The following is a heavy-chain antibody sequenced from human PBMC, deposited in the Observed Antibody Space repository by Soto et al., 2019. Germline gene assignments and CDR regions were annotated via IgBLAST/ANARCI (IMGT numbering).Heavy chain of an antibody. J-gene: IGHJ4*02. Sequence: PGGSLRLSCADSGFTFSRYEMNWVRQAPGKGLEWISYISTSGSTIYYAASVKGRFTISRDNAQNSLYLQMNSLRAEDTAVYYCARELSAAGSFDSWGQGTLVPVSS. CDR2: ISTSGSTI. V-gene: IGHV3-48*03. D-gene: IGHD6-13*01. CDR3: ARELSAAGSFDS. CDR1: GFTFSRYE.